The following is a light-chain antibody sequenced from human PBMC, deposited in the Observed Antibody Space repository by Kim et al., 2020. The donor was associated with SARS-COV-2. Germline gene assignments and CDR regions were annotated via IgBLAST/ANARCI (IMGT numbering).Light chain of an antibody. CDR3: QVWDSRAVV. Sequence: SVALGQTATIPCGGNNIENKNVHWYHQRPGQAPVLVMYRDKKRPSGTPERLSGSNSGDTATLTISRVEAGDEGEYYCQVWDSRAVVFGGGTKLAVL. CDR1: NIENKN. V-gene: IGLV3-9*01. CDR2: RDK. J-gene: IGLJ2*01.